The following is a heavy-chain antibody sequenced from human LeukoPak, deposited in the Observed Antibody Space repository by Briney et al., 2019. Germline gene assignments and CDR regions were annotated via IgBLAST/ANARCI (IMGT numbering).Heavy chain of an antibody. CDR2: VTASAGNT. J-gene: IGHJ6*02. CDR1: GFTFSSYA. CDR3: AKGDYYGSGSTFKNGMDV. D-gene: IGHD3-10*01. Sequence: RGSLRLSCAASGFTFSSYAMSSVRQAPGKGLEWVSAVTASAGNTYYADSVKGRFTISRDNSKNTLYLQVNSLRAEDTAVYYCAKGDYYGSGSTFKNGMDVWGQGTTVTVSS. V-gene: IGHV3-23*01.